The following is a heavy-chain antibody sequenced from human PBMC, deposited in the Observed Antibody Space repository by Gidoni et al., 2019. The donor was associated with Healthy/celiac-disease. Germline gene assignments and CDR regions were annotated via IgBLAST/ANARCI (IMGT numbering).Heavy chain of an antibody. CDR1: GGSISSGSYY. Sequence: QVQLQESGPGLVKPSQTLSLTCTVPGGSISSGSYYWSWIRQPAGKGLEWIGRIYTSGSTNYNPSLKSRVTISVDTSKTQFSLKLSSVTAADTAVYYYARSPGASLYGMDVWGQGTTVTVSS. CDR2: IYTSGST. CDR3: ARSPGASLYGMDV. D-gene: IGHD6-6*01. J-gene: IGHJ6*02. V-gene: IGHV4-61*02.